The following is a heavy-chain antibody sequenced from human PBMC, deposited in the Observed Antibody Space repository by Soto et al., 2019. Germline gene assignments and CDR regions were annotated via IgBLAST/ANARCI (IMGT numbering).Heavy chain of an antibody. CDR3: SIALIGIHGMDV. Sequence: EVQLLESGGGLIQPGGSLRLSCAASGFTFSDYAMNWVRQAPGKGLEWVSAISKDAASTYYADSVKGRFTISRDNSKNTLYLQLNSLRAEDTAVYYCSIALIGIHGMDVWGQGTTVTLSS. CDR2: ISKDAAST. CDR1: GFTFSDYA. J-gene: IGHJ6*02. D-gene: IGHD1-26*01. V-gene: IGHV3-23*01.